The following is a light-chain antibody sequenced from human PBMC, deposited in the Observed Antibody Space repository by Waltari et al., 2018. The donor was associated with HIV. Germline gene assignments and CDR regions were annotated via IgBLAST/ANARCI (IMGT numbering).Light chain of an antibody. CDR3: QQYYSYPRT. CDR1: QDISTY. CDR2: GAS. Sequence: AIRMTQSPSSFSASTGDRAIITCRASQDISTYLAWYQQKPGTAPKLLIYGASTLQSGVPSRFSGSGSGTDFTLTISCLQSEDFATYFCQQYYSYPRTFGQGTKVEVK. V-gene: IGKV1-8*01. J-gene: IGKJ1*01.